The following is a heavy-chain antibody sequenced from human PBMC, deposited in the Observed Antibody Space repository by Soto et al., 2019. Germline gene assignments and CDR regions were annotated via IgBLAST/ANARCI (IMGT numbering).Heavy chain of an antibody. Sequence: PGGSLRLSCAASGFTFSSYAMSWVRQAPGKGLEWVSAISGSGDITYYADSVKGRFTISRDNSKNTLYLQMNSLRAEDTAVYYCAKDYRSSYVEGFLDYWGQGTLVTAPQ. D-gene: IGHD1-26*01. CDR1: GFTFSSYA. J-gene: IGHJ4*02. CDR3: AKDYRSSYVEGFLDY. V-gene: IGHV3-23*01. CDR2: ISGSGDIT.